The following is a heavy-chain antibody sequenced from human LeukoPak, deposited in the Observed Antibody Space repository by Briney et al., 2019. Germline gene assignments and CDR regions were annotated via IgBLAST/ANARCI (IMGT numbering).Heavy chain of an antibody. D-gene: IGHD4-11*01. CDR3: ARVSATVAVKY. J-gene: IGHJ4*02. CDR2: TYRIGST. Sequence: SETLSLTCTASGYSISNSASSDYFWGWIRQPPCKGLEWIGNTYRIGSTDYNPSLKSRVTISVDTAKNQFSLNLTSTTAADTAVYYCARVSATVAVKYWGQGILVTISS. V-gene: IGHV4-38-2*02. CDR1: GYSISNSASSDYF.